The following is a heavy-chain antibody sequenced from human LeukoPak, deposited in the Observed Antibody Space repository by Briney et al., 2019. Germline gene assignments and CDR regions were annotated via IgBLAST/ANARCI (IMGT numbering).Heavy chain of an antibody. J-gene: IGHJ4*02. Sequence: GESLRISCKGSGYKFTAYWIGWVRQVPGKGLEWMGFIYPGDSDTRYSPSFQGQVTISADKSISTAYLQWSSLKASDTAMYYCASSLGYCSSTSCYTHFDYWGQGTLVTVSS. D-gene: IGHD2-2*02. CDR1: GYKFTAYW. CDR2: IYPGDSDT. V-gene: IGHV5-51*01. CDR3: ASSLGYCSSTSCYTHFDY.